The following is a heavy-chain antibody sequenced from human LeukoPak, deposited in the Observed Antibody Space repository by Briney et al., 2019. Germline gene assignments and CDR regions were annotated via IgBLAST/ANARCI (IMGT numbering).Heavy chain of an antibody. V-gene: IGHV5-51*01. CDR1: GYSFTSYW. CDR3: ARSSTSFFSGNDAFDI. Sequence: GESLKISCKGSGYSFTSYWIGWVRQMPGKGLEWMGTIYPGDSDTRYSPSFQGQVTISADKSISTAYLQWSSLKASDTAMYYCARSSTSFFSGNDAFDIWGQGTMVTVSS. J-gene: IGHJ3*02. D-gene: IGHD2-2*01. CDR2: IYPGDSDT.